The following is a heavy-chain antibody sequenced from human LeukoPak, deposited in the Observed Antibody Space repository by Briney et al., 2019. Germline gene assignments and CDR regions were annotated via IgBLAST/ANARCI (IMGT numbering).Heavy chain of an antibody. CDR1: GYTFTGYY. D-gene: IGHD2-8*01. Sequence: GASVKVSCKASGYTFTGYYMHWVRQAPGQGLEWMGWINPNSGGTNYAQKFQGRVTMTRDTSISTAYMELSRLRSDDTAVYYCARGVGDIVLMVYALIDYWGQGTLVTVSS. CDR3: ARGVGDIVLMVYALIDY. V-gene: IGHV1-2*02. J-gene: IGHJ4*02. CDR2: INPNSGGT.